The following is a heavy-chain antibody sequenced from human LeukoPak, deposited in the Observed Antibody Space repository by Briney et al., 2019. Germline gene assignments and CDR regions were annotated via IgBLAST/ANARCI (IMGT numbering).Heavy chain of an antibody. CDR3: AKDMESVAGFLLSTYYYGMDV. CDR2: ISWNSGSI. Sequence: GGSLRLSCAASGFTFDDYAMHWVRQAPGKGLEWVSGISWNSGSIGYADSVKGRFTISRDNAKNSLYLQMNSLRAEDTALYYCAKDMESVAGFLLSTYYYGMDVWGQGTTVTVSS. V-gene: IGHV3-9*01. D-gene: IGHD6-19*01. J-gene: IGHJ6*02. CDR1: GFTFDDYA.